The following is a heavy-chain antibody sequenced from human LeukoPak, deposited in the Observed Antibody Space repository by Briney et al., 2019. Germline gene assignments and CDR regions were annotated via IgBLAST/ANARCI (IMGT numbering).Heavy chain of an antibody. CDR1: GGSISSSNW. J-gene: IGHJ4*02. D-gene: IGHD3-10*01. CDR3: ARDLLAGSGGLGDY. Sequence: SETLSLTCAVSGGSISSSNWWSWVRQPPGKGLEWIGEIYHSGSTNCNPSLKSRVTISVDKSKNQFSLKLSSVTAADTAVYYCARDLLAGSGGLGDYWGQGTLVTVSS. V-gene: IGHV4-4*02. CDR2: IYHSGST.